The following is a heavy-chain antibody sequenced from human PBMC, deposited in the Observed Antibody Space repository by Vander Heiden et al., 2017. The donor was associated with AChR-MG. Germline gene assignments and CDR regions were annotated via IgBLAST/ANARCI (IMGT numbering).Heavy chain of an antibody. CDR3: ARAFNGDTSCGGVTTYYYYYYMDV. Sequence: QVQLVQSGAEVKKPGASVKVSCKASGYTFTSSDINWVRQAKGQGLEWMGWMNPNSGNTGYAQKFQGRVTMTRNTSISTAYMELSSLRSEDTAVYYCARAFNGDTSCGGVTTYYYYYYMDVWGKGTTGTVA. V-gene: IGHV1-8*01. J-gene: IGHJ6*03. CDR1: GYTFTSSD. D-gene: IGHD3-3*01. CDR2: MNPNSGNT.